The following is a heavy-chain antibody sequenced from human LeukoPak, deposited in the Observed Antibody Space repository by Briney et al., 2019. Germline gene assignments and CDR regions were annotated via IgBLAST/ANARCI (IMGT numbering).Heavy chain of an antibody. V-gene: IGHV4-34*01. Sequence: GSLRLSCAASGFTFSNAWMSWIRQPPGKGLEWIGEINHSGSTNYNPSLKSRVTISVDTSKNQFSLKLSSVTAADTAVYYCARLDIVVVPAAIRLHYHYMDVWGKGTTVTVSS. CDR1: GFTFSNAW. D-gene: IGHD2-2*02. CDR2: INHSGST. J-gene: IGHJ6*03. CDR3: ARLDIVVVPAAIRLHYHYMDV.